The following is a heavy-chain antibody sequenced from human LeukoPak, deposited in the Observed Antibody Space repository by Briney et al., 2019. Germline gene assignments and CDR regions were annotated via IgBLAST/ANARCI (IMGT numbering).Heavy chain of an antibody. J-gene: IGHJ3*02. V-gene: IGHV3-64*01. D-gene: IGHD4-17*01. CDR2: ISSNGGST. Sequence: GGSLRLSCAASGFTFSSYAMHWVRQAPGKGLEYVSAISSNGGSTYYANSVKGRFTISRDNSKNTLYLQMGSLRAEDMAVYYCARVAVTISLDIWGQGTMVTVSS. CDR3: ARVAVTISLDI. CDR1: GFTFSSYA.